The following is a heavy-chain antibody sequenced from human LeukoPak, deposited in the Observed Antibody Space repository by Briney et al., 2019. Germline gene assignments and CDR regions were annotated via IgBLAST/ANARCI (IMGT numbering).Heavy chain of an antibody. J-gene: IGHJ6*02. CDR2: ISSSSSYI. Sequence: GGSLRLSCAASGFTFSSYAMSWVRQAPGKGLEWVSSISSSSSYIYYADSVKGRFTISRDNAKNSLYLQMNSLRAEDTAVYYCARGGSSYYYYGMDVWGQGTTVTVSS. CDR1: GFTFSSYA. V-gene: IGHV3-21*01. CDR3: ARGGSSYYYYGMDV.